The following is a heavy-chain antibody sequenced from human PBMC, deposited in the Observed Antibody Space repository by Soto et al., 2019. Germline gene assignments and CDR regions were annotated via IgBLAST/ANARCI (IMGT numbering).Heavy chain of an antibody. V-gene: IGHV3-30-3*01. CDR3: ARGICGGDCDRYFEH. CDR1: GFTFSSYA. D-gene: IGHD2-21*02. Sequence: QVQLVESGGGVVQPGRSLRLSCAASGFTFSSYAMHWVRQAPGKGLEWVAVISYDGSNKYYADSVKGRFTISRDNSKNTLYLQMNSLRAEDTAVYYCARGICGGDCDRYFEHWGQGTLVTVSS. J-gene: IGHJ1*01. CDR2: ISYDGSNK.